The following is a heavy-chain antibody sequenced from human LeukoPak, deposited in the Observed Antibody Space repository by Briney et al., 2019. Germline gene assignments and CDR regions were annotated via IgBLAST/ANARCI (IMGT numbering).Heavy chain of an antibody. CDR2: ISGSGGST. CDR3: ARGMSGTHEDY. J-gene: IGHJ4*02. V-gene: IGHV3-23*01. CDR1: GFTFSSYA. Sequence: GGSLRLSCAASGFTFSSYAMSWVRQAPGKGLEWVSAISGSGGSTYYADSVKGRFTISRDNSKNSLYLQMNSLRAEDTAVYYCARGMSGTHEDYWGQGTLVTVSS. D-gene: IGHD6-13*01.